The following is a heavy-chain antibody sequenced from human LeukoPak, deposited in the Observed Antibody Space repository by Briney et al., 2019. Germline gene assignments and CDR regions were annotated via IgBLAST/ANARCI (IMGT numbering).Heavy chain of an antibody. Sequence: PGGSLRLSCAASGFTFSSYSMNWVRQAPGKGLEWVSYISSSSGTIYYADSVKGRFTISRDNAKNSLYLQMNSLRAEDTAVYYCARVHGGSYSFDSWGQGTLVTVSS. CDR3: ARVHGGSYSFDS. V-gene: IGHV3-48*04. CDR2: ISSSSGTI. CDR1: GFTFSSYS. J-gene: IGHJ4*02. D-gene: IGHD1-26*01.